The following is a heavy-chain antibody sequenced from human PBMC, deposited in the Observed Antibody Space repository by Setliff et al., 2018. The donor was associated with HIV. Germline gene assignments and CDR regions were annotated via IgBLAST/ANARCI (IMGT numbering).Heavy chain of an antibody. V-gene: IGHV4-4*07. CDR3: ARSIGTVRGITEFDY. J-gene: IGHJ4*02. D-gene: IGHD3-10*01. CDR2: IYGTGST. CDR1: GGSISGSY. Sequence: SETLSLTCTVSGGSISGSYWNWFRRPAGQGLEWIGRIYGTGSTFYNPSFKSRATFAVDTSKNQFSLKMSSVTAADTAVYYCARSIGTVRGITEFDYWGQGNLVTVSS.